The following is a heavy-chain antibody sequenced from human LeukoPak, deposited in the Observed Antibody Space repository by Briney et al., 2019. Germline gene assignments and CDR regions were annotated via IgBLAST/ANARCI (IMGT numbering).Heavy chain of an antibody. Sequence: SGPTLVNPTQTLTLTCTFSGFSLSTSGMCVSWIRQPPGKALEWLARIDWDDYKYYTTSLKTRLTISKDTSKNQVVLTMTNIDPVDAATYYCARIRPYSGYDYAFDYWGQGTQVTVSS. CDR1: GFSLSTSGMC. CDR2: IDWDDYK. CDR3: ARIRPYSGYDYAFDY. D-gene: IGHD5-12*01. V-gene: IGHV2-70*11. J-gene: IGHJ4*02.